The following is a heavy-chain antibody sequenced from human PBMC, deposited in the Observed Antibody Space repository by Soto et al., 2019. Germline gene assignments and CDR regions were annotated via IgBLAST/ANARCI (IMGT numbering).Heavy chain of an antibody. D-gene: IGHD2-8*01. J-gene: IGHJ4*02. Sequence: GGSLRLSCAASGFTFSSYAMSWVRQAPGKGLEWVSAISGSGGSTYYADSVKGRFTISRDNSKNTRYLHKNSLRAEDTAVYYCAGDDGPVLMVYANHYFWGQGTLVTVSS. CDR3: AGDDGPVLMVYANHYF. V-gene: IGHV3-23*01. CDR1: GFTFSSYA. CDR2: ISGSGGST.